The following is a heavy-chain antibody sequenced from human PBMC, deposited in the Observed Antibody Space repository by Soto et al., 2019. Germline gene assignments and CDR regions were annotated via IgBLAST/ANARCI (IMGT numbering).Heavy chain of an antibody. Sequence: SETLSLTCAVYGGSFSGYYWSWIRQPPGKGLEWIGEINHSGSTNYNPSLKSRVTISVDTSKNQFSLKLSSVTAADTAVYYCARLNSWNYPFDPWGQGTLVTVSS. CDR1: GGSFSGYY. J-gene: IGHJ5*02. CDR3: ARLNSWNYPFDP. D-gene: IGHD1-7*01. CDR2: INHSGST. V-gene: IGHV4-34*01.